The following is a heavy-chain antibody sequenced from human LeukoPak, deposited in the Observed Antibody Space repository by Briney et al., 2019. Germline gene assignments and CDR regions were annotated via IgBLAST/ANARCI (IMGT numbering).Heavy chain of an antibody. V-gene: IGHV1-8*03. Sequence: ASVKVSCKASGYTFTSYDINWVRRATGQGLEWMGWMNPNSGNTGYAQKFQGRVTITRNTSISTAYMELSSLRSEDTAVYYCARGRGSYYPFDYWGQGTLVTVSS. CDR2: MNPNSGNT. D-gene: IGHD1-26*01. CDR3: ARGRGSYYPFDY. J-gene: IGHJ4*02. CDR1: GYTFTSYD.